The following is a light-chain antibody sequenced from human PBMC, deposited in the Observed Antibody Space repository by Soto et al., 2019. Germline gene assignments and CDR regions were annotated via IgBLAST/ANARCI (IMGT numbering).Light chain of an antibody. Sequence: NFMLTQPHSVSESPGKTVTISCTLSSGSIASNYVQWYQQRPGSAPTTVIYEDNQRPSGVPDRFSGSIDSSSNSASLTISGLKTEDEADYYCQSYDSSNVVFGGGTKVTVL. J-gene: IGLJ2*01. V-gene: IGLV6-57*04. CDR3: QSYDSSNVV. CDR1: SGSIASNY. CDR2: EDN.